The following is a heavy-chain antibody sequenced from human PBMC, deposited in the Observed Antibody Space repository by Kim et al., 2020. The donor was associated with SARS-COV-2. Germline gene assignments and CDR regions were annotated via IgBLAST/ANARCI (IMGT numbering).Heavy chain of an antibody. CDR3: ARGGHRYCSGGSCYCNDY. D-gene: IGHD2-15*01. CDR1: GGSFSGYY. Sequence: SETLSLTCAVYGGSFSGYYWSWIRQPPGKGLEWIGEINHSGSTNRNPSLKSRVTISVDTSKNQFSLKLSYVTAADTAVYYCARGGHRYCSGGSCYCNDYWGQGTLVTVSS. J-gene: IGHJ4*02. CDR2: INHSGST. V-gene: IGHV4-34*01.